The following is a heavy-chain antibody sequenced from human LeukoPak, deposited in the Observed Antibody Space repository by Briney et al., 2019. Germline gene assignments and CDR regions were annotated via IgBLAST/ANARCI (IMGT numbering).Heavy chain of an antibody. CDR1: GGSISSYY. Sequence: SETLSLTCTVSGGSISSYYWSWIRQPPGKGLEWIGYIYYSGSTNYNPSLKSRVTISVDTSKNQFSLKLSSVTAADTAVYYCARLRVAGVCSYGYGYFDYWGQGTLVTVSS. J-gene: IGHJ4*02. V-gene: IGHV4-59*08. D-gene: IGHD5-18*01. CDR3: ARLRVAGVCSYGYGYFDY. CDR2: IYYSGST.